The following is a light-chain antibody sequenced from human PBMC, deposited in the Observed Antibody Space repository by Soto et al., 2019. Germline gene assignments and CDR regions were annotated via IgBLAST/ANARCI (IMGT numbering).Light chain of an antibody. V-gene: IGLV2-8*01. J-gene: IGLJ1*01. CDR1: SSDVGGYNY. CDR2: EVN. CDR3: SSYATGFKGV. Sequence: QSALTPPPSASGSPGQSITISCTGTSSDVGGYNYVSWYQQHPGKAPKVIIYEVNKRPSGVPDRFSGSKSGNTASLTVSGLQAEDEADYYCSSYATGFKGVFGTGTKVTVL.